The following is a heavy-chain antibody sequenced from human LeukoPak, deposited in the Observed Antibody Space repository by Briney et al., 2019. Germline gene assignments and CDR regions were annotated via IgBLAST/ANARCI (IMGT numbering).Heavy chain of an antibody. CDR1: GFTFSSYA. Sequence: GGSLRLSCAASGFTFSSYAMSWVRQAPGRGLEWVSAISGSGGSTYYADSVKGRFTISRDNSKNTLYLQMNSLRAEDTAVYYCAKDRGYQLPNNWFDPWGQGTLVTVSS. CDR2: ISGSGGST. D-gene: IGHD2-2*01. CDR3: AKDRGYQLPNNWFDP. J-gene: IGHJ5*02. V-gene: IGHV3-23*01.